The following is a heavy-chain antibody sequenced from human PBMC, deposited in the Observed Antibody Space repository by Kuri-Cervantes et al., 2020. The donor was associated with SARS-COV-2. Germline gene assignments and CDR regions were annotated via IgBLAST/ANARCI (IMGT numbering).Heavy chain of an antibody. Sequence: SETLSLTCTVSGDSISGDNYYWGWNRQPPGKGLEWIGTMHYSGNAFYNPSLQSRVTISVDTSKNQFSLKLSSVTAADTAVYYCASQLVVVVPAAIRITLHDAFDIWGQGTMVTVSS. J-gene: IGHJ3*02. V-gene: IGHV4-39*01. D-gene: IGHD2-2*02. CDR1: GDSISGDNYY. CDR3: ASQLVVVVPAAIRITLHDAFDI. CDR2: MHYSGNA.